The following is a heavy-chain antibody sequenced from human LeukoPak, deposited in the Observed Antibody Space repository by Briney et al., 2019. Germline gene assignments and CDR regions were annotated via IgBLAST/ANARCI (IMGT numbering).Heavy chain of an antibody. CDR1: GGSISSGDYY. D-gene: IGHD4-17*01. Sequence: SETLSLTCTVSGGSISSGDYYWSWIRQPPGKGLEWIGYIYYSGSTYYNPSLKSRVTISVDTSKNQFSLKLSSVTAADTAVYYCAKDATPTTVTTIDYWGQGTLVTVSS. J-gene: IGHJ4*02. CDR3: AKDATPTTVTTIDY. CDR2: IYYSGST. V-gene: IGHV4-30-4*01.